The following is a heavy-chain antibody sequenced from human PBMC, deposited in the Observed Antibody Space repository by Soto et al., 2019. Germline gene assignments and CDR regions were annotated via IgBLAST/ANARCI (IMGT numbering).Heavy chain of an antibody. CDR3: ARSQWGDYYSFDP. J-gene: IGHJ5*02. Sequence: SETLSLTCTVSGGSISSSSYYWGWIRQPPGKGLEWIGSIYYSGSTYYNPSLKSRVTISVDTSKNQFSLKLSSVTAADTAVYYCARSQWGDYYSFDPWGQGALVTVSS. CDR2: IYYSGST. CDR1: GGSISSSSYY. D-gene: IGHD4-17*01. V-gene: IGHV4-39*01.